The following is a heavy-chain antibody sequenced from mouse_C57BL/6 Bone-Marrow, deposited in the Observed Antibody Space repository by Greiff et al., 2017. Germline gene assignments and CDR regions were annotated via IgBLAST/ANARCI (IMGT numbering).Heavy chain of an antibody. J-gene: IGHJ3*01. CDR3: TYSLAWFAY. D-gene: IGHD2-12*01. V-gene: IGHV14-4*01. CDR2: IDPENGDT. Sequence: VQLQQSGAELVRPGASVKLSCTASGFNIKNDYMHWVKQRPEQGLEWIGWIDPENGDTEYASKFQGKATITADTSSNTAYLQLSSLTSEDTAVYYCTYSLAWFAYWGQGTLVTVSA. CDR1: GFNIKNDY.